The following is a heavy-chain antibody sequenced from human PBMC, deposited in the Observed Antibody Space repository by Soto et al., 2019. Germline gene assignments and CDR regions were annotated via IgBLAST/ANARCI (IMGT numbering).Heavy chain of an antibody. CDR2: INAGNGNT. J-gene: IGHJ3*02. V-gene: IGHV1-3*01. D-gene: IGHD3-22*01. CDR1: GYTFTSYA. Sequence: ASVKVSCKASGYTFTSYAMHWVRQAPGQRLEWMGWINAGNGNTKYSQKFQGRVTITRDTSASTAYMELSSLRSEDTAVYYCARGYFDSSGYYRTRYAFDIWGRGTMVIVSS. CDR3: ARGYFDSSGYYRTRYAFDI.